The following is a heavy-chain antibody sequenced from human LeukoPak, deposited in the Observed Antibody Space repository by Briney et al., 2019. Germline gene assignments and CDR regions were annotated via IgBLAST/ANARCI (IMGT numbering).Heavy chain of an antibody. CDR3: ARRGNWNDGDY. CDR2: IYYSGST. D-gene: IGHD1-20*01. CDR1: GGSISTYD. V-gene: IGHV4-59*01. J-gene: IGHJ4*02. Sequence: SETLSLTCTVSGGSISTYDWSWIRQPPGKGLEWIGYIYYSGSTSYNPSLKSRVTISVDTSKNQFSLKLSSVTAADTAVYYCARRGNWNDGDYWGQGTLVTVSS.